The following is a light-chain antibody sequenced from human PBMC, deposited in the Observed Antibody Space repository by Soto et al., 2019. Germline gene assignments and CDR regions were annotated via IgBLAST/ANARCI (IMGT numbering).Light chain of an antibody. J-gene: IGKJ5*01. CDR2: DAS. V-gene: IGKV1-33*01. Sequence: DIQMTQSPSSLSASVGDRVTITCQASQDISFFLNWYQQKPGKAPKLLIYDASILQAGVPSRFSGGGSATDSTFTISSLPPEDVATYYCQQFDTLITFGQGTRLEI. CDR1: QDISFF. CDR3: QQFDTLIT.